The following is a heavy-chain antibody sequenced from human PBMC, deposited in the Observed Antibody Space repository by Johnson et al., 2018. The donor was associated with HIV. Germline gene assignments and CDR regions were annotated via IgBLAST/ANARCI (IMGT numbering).Heavy chain of an antibody. J-gene: IGHJ3*02. CDR2: IKQDGSEK. CDR1: GFTFSSYW. Sequence: VQLVESGGGLVQPGGSLRLSCAASGFTFSSYWMSWVRQAPGKGLEWVANIKQDGSEKYHVDSVKGRFTISRDNAKNSLYLQMNSLRAEDTAVYYCAREYYYDSSGTPVFDIWGQGTMVTVSS. D-gene: IGHD3-22*01. V-gene: IGHV3-7*01. CDR3: AREYYYDSSGTPVFDI.